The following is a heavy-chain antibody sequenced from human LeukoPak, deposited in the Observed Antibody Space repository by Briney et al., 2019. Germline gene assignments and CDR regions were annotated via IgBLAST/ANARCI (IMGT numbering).Heavy chain of an antibody. CDR1: GFTFRSHA. J-gene: IGHJ6*02. V-gene: IGHV3-23*01. CDR2: IGTSGGST. CDR3: AKNGLSFYYGMDV. Sequence: GGSLRLSCVGSGFTFRSHAMSWVRQAPGKGLEWVSVIGTSGGSTYYADSVKGRFTISRDNSKNTLYLQMNSLRVEDTAVYYCAKNGLSFYYGMDVWGQGTTVTVSS. D-gene: IGHD3-16*02.